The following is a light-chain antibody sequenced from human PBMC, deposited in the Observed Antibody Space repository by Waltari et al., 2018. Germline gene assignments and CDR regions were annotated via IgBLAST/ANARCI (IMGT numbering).Light chain of an antibody. J-gene: IGLJ2*01. CDR3: CSYVGGSSLI. V-gene: IGLV2-23*02. Sequence: QSALAQPASVSGSPGQSITISCTGTSSDVGSYNLVSWYQQHPGKVPKLMIYEVIKRPSGVSNRFSGSKSGNTASLTISGLQAGDEADYYCCSYVGGSSLIFGGGTKLTVL. CDR1: SSDVGSYNL. CDR2: EVI.